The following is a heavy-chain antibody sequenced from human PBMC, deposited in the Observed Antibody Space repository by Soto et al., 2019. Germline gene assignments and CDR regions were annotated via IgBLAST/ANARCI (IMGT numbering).Heavy chain of an antibody. V-gene: IGHV1-69*13. CDR1: GGTFSSCA. CDR2: IIPIFGTA. CDR3: ASSPQVVPAAIRGTYFDY. Sequence: SVKVSCKASGGTFSSCAISWVRQAPGQVLEWMGGIIPIFGTANYAQKFQGRVTITADESTSTAYMELSSLRSEDTAVYYCASSPQVVPAAIRGTYFDYWGQGTLVTVSS. J-gene: IGHJ4*02. D-gene: IGHD2-2*02.